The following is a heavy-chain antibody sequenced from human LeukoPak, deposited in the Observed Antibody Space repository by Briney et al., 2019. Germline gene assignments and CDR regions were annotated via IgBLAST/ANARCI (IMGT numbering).Heavy chain of an antibody. Sequence: GGSLRLSCAASGFTFSTYAMHWVRQAPGKGLEWVSSISSSSSYIYYADSVKGRFTISRDNAKNSLYLQMNSLRAEDTAVYYCAREGYSSSSRYYYYYMDVWGKGTTVTVSS. CDR2: ISSSSSYI. J-gene: IGHJ6*03. D-gene: IGHD6-6*01. CDR1: GFTFSTYA. V-gene: IGHV3-21*01. CDR3: AREGYSSSSRYYYYYMDV.